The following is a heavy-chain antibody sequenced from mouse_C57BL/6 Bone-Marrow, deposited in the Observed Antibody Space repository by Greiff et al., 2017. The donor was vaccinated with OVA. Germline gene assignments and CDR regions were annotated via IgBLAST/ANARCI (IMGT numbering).Heavy chain of an antibody. D-gene: IGHD2-5*01. Sequence: EVQLVESGGGLVKPGGSLKLSCAASGFTFSDYGMHWVRQAPEKGLEWVAYISSGSSTIYYADTVKGRFTISRDNAKNTLFLQMTSLRSEDTAMYYCAISIVTTVDYWGQGTTLTVSS. V-gene: IGHV5-17*01. J-gene: IGHJ2*01. CDR2: ISSGSSTI. CDR3: AISIVTTVDY. CDR1: GFTFSDYG.